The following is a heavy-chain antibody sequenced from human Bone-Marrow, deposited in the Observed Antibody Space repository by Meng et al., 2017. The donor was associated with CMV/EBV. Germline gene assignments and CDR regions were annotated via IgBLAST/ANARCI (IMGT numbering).Heavy chain of an antibody. V-gene: IGHV3-73*01. D-gene: IGHD5-18*01. CDR2: IRSKANSYAT. CDR1: GFTFSGSA. CDR3: TSPNLVVDTAMVTLDY. J-gene: IGHJ4*02. Sequence: GESLKISCAASGFTFSGSAMHWVRQASGKGLEWVGRIRSKANSYATAYAASVKGRFTISRDDSKNTAYLQMNSLKTEDTAVYYCTSPNLVVDTAMVTLDYWGQGTLVTVSS.